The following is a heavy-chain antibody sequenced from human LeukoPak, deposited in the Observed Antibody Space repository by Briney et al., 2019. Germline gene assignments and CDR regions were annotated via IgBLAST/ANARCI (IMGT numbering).Heavy chain of an antibody. CDR1: GFTFSNAW. V-gene: IGHV3-15*01. Sequence: GGSLRLSCAASGFTFSNAWMSWVRQAPGKGLEWVGRIKSKTDGGTTDYAAPVKGRFTISRDDSKNTLYLQMNSLKTEDTAVYYCTTDPSPLGYDILTGYYWGPHDYWGQGTLVTVSS. J-gene: IGHJ4*02. D-gene: IGHD3-9*01. CDR2: IKSKTDGGTT. CDR3: TTDPSPLGYDILTGYYWGPHDY.